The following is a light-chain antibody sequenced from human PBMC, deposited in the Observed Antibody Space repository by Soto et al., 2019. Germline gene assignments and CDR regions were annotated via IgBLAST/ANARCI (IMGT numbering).Light chain of an antibody. Sequence: SVLTQPPSASGTPGQRVTISCSGSSSNIGSNYVYWYQQLPGTAPKLLIYRNNQRPSGVPDRVSGSKAGTSASLAISGLRSEDEADYYCATWDDSLSGRVLFGGGTKLTVL. CDR3: ATWDDSLSGRVL. CDR1: SSNIGSNY. CDR2: RNN. V-gene: IGLV1-47*01. J-gene: IGLJ2*01.